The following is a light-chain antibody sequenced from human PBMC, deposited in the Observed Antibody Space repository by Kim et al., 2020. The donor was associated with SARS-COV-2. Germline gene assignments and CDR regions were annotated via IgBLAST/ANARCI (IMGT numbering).Light chain of an antibody. Sequence: DIQMTQSPSSLSASVGDGVTITCRASQSISTYLNWYQQKPGTAPKLLIYGASNLQSGVPSRFSGSGSGTDFTLTISSLQPEDFATYYCQHSYTTPLTFGGGTKLEI. CDR3: QHSYTTPLT. V-gene: IGKV1-39*01. CDR1: QSISTY. J-gene: IGKJ4*01. CDR2: GAS.